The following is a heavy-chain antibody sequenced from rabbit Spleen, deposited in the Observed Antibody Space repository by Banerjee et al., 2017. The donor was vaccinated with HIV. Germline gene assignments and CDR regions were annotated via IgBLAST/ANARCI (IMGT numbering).Heavy chain of an antibody. V-gene: IGHV1S45*01. CDR2: IYASGAIT. CDR1: GFSFTDKDV. J-gene: IGHJ3*01. Sequence: QEQLEESGGGLVKPGGSLTLTCTASGFSFTDKDVMCWVRQAPGKGLEWIGCIYASGAITWYASWAKGRFTISKTSSTTVTLQMTSLTAADTATYFCARSYTTYAYYEWWGQGTLV. D-gene: IGHD6-1*01. CDR3: ARSYTTYAYYEW.